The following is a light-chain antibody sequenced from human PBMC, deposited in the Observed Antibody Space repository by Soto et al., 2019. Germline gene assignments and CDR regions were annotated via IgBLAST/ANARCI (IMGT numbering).Light chain of an antibody. CDR1: QSISNW. Sequence: DIQMTQSPSTLSASVGDRVTITCRASQSISNWLAWYQQKPGKPPKLLIYRASSLESGVSSRFSGSGSGTEFTLTVSGLQPDDFATYYCQQYNTYSRTFGQGTKVEIK. V-gene: IGKV1-5*03. CDR2: RAS. J-gene: IGKJ1*01. CDR3: QQYNTYSRT.